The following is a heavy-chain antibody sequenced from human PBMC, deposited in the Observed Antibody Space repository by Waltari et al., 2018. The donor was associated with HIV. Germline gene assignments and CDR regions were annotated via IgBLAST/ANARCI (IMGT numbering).Heavy chain of an antibody. V-gene: IGHV3-30*18. J-gene: IGHJ4*02. CDR1: GFTFSSYG. CDR2: ISYDENNK. CDR3: AKTVTLTQRGYFDY. Sequence: QVQLVESGGGVVQPGRSLSLSCAASGFTFSSYGMPWVRQAPGKGLEWVAVISYDENNKYYADSVKGRFTISRDNSKNTLYLQMNSLRAEDTAVYYCAKTVTLTQRGYFDYWGQGTLVTVSS. D-gene: IGHD2-2*01.